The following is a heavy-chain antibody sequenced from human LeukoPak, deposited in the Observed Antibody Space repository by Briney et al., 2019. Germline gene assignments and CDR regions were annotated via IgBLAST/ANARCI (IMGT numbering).Heavy chain of an antibody. V-gene: IGHV3-23*01. Sequence: GGSLRLSCAASGFTFSSYAMSWVRQAPGKGLEWVSAISGSGGSTYYADSVKGQFTISRDNSKNTLYLQMNSLRAEDTAVYYCAKAGPVVAATRSWFDPWGQGTLVTVSS. J-gene: IGHJ5*02. CDR1: GFTFSSYA. D-gene: IGHD2-15*01. CDR2: ISGSGGST. CDR3: AKAGPVVAATRSWFDP.